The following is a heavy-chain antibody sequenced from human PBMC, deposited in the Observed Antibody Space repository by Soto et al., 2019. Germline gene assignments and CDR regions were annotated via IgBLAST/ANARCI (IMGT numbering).Heavy chain of an antibody. J-gene: IGHJ6*02. CDR1: GFSLSTSGMR. D-gene: IGHD3-22*01. Sequence: SGPTLVNPTQTLTLTCTFSGFSLSTSGMRVSWIRQPPGKALEWLALIDWDDDKYYSTSLKTRLTISKDTSKNQVVLTMTNMDPVDTATYYCARIPQYYDSSGYYYSRYYYGMDVWGQGTTVTVSS. CDR3: ARIPQYYDSSGYYYSRYYYGMDV. V-gene: IGHV2-70*01. CDR2: IDWDDDK.